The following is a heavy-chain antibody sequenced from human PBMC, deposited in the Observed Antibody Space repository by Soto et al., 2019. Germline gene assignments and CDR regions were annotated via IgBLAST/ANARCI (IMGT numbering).Heavy chain of an antibody. V-gene: IGHV3-7*01. CDR3: SRSLNS. CDR2: INQDGSEK. J-gene: IGHJ4*02. CDR1: GFTFITYW. Sequence: PAGSLRLSCAASGFTFITYWMDWVRQTPGKGLEWVANINQDGSEKNYVDSVKGRFTIYRDNAKNSLYLQMSSLTAEDSALYYCSRSLNSWGQGTLVTVAS.